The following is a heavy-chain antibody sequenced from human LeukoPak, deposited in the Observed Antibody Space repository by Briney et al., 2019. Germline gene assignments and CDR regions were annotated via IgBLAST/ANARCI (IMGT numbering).Heavy chain of an antibody. V-gene: IGHV3-23*01. CDR1: GFTFSSYA. CDR3: AKAPTVGAAGGGCFDY. D-gene: IGHD6-25*01. J-gene: IGHJ4*02. Sequence: AGGSLRLSCAASGFTFSSYAMSWVRQAPGKGLEWVSAISGSGGSTYYADSVKGRFTISRDNSKNTLYLQMNSLRAEDTAVYYCAKAPTVGAAGGGCFDYWGQGTLVTVSS. CDR2: ISGSGGST.